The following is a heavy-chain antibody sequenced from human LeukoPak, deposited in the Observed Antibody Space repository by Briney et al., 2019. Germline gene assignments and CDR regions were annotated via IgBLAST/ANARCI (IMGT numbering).Heavy chain of an antibody. V-gene: IGHV4-34*01. CDR1: GGSFSGYY. D-gene: IGHD1-7*01. CDR2: INHSGST. CDR3: ARQWNWNYRYFDY. J-gene: IGHJ4*02. Sequence: PSETLSLTCAVYGGSFSGYYWSWSRQPPGKGREWIGEINHSGSTNYNPSLKSRVTISVDTSKNQFSLKLSSVTAADTAVYYCARQWNWNYRYFDYWGQGTLVTVSS.